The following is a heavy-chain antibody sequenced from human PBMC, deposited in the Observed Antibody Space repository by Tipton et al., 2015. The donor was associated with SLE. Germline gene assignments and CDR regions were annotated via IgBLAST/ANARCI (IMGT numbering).Heavy chain of an antibody. V-gene: IGHV4-39*07. J-gene: IGHJ3*02. CDR1: GGSISSSSYY. CDR2: IYYSGST. Sequence: TLSLTRTVSGGSISSSSYYWGWIRQPPGKGLEWIGSIYYSGSTYYNPSLKSRVTISVDTSKNQFSLKLSSVTAADTAVYYCARVKRSPRAFDIWGQGTMVTVSS. CDR3: ARVKRSPRAFDI. D-gene: IGHD1-26*01.